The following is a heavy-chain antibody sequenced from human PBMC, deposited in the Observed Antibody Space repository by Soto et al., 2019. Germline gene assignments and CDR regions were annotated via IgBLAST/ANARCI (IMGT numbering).Heavy chain of an antibody. CDR2: ISASGSNT. J-gene: IGHJ5*02. V-gene: IGHV3-23*01. Sequence: QLLESGGGLAQPGGSLRLSCATSGFTFGSYAMSWVRQAPGKGLEWVSAISASGSNTYYTDSVKGRFIISRDNSRNTLYLQMNSLRVEDTARYYCARDVEGPPVPYNWFDPWGQGTLVTVSS. CDR1: GFTFGSYA. D-gene: IGHD6-6*01. CDR3: ARDVEGPPVPYNWFDP.